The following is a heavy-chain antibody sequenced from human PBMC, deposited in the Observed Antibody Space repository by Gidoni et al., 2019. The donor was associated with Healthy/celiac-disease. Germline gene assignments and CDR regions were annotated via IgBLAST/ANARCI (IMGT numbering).Heavy chain of an antibody. J-gene: IGHJ3*02. V-gene: IGHV4-39*07. CDR2: IYYSGST. CDR3: ARDFTWIAVADAFDI. CDR1: GGSISSSSYY. D-gene: IGHD6-19*01. Sequence: QLQLQESGPGLVKPSETLSLTCTVPGGSISSSSYYWGWIRQPPGKGLEWIGSIYYSGSTYYNPSLKSRVTISVDTSKNQFSLKLSSVTAADTAVYYCARDFTWIAVADAFDIWGQGTMVTVSS.